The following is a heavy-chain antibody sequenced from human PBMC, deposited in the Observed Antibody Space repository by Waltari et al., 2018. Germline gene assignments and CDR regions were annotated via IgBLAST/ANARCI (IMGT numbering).Heavy chain of an antibody. D-gene: IGHD6-25*01. J-gene: IGHJ3*01. Sequence: EVQVVETGGGLIQPGGSLRLSCVGSEFTVSSNYMAWVRRAPGKGLAWVSVIYAAGRTYYADSVKGRFTISRDNSKNTVYLQMNRLRVEDTAVYYCARQRLHEYGDLDSFDVWGQGTMVTVSS. V-gene: IGHV3-53*02. CDR1: EFTVSSNY. CDR3: ARQRLHEYGDLDSFDV. CDR2: IYAAGRT.